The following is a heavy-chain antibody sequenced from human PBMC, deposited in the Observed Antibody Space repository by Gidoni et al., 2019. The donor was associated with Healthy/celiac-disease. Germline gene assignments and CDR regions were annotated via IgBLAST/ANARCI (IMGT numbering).Heavy chain of an antibody. CDR1: GFSLSTSGVG. CDR3: AHRTYYDFWSGKGGWFDP. V-gene: IGHV2-5*02. CDR2: IYWDDDK. D-gene: IGHD3-3*01. J-gene: IGHJ5*02. Sequence: QITLKESGPTLVTPTQTLTLTCSFSGFSLSTSGVGVGWIRQPPGKALEWLALIYWDDDKRYSPSLKSRLTITKDTSKNQVVLTMTNMDPVDTATYYCAHRTYYDFWSGKGGWFDPWGQGTLVTVSS.